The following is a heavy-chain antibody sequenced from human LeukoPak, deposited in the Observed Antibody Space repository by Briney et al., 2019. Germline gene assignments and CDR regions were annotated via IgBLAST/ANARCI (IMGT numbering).Heavy chain of an antibody. V-gene: IGHV4-34*01. Sequence: SETLSLTCAVYGGSFSGYYWSWIRQPPGKGLEWIGEINHSGSTNYNPSLKSRVTISVDTSKNQFSLKLSSVTAADTAVCYCASRDSGYPSQHWGQGTLVTVSS. CDR1: GGSFSGYY. J-gene: IGHJ1*01. CDR3: ASRDSGYPSQH. D-gene: IGHD3-22*01. CDR2: INHSGST.